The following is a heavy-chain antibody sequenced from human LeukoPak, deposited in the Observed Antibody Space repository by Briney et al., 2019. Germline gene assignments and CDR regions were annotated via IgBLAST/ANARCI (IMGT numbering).Heavy chain of an antibody. CDR3: ARDRIGYGMDV. V-gene: IGHV4-59*12. Sequence: SETLSLTCTVSGGSISSYYWSWIRQPPGKGLEWIGYIYHSGSTYYNPSLKSRVTISVDRSKNQFSLKLSSVTAADTAVYYCARDRIGYGMDVWGQGTTVTVSS. CDR1: GGSISSYY. J-gene: IGHJ6*02. CDR2: IYHSGST.